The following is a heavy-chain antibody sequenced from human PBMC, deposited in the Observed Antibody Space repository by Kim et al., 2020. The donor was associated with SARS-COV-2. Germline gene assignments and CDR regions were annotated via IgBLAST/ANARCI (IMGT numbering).Heavy chain of an antibody. D-gene: IGHD2-15*01. Sequence: KYYVDSVKSRYTISRDNTKNSLYLQMNSLRAEDTAVYYCARSGGSGEIDCWGQGTLVTVSS. J-gene: IGHJ4*02. CDR2: K. CDR3: ARSGGSGEIDC. V-gene: IGHV3-7*01.